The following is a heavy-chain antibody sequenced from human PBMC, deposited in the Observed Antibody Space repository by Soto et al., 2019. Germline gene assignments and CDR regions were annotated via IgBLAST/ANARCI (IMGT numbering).Heavy chain of an antibody. CDR2: ISSSSSTI. CDR1: GFTFSTYG. CDR3: VRGHDSSGYHFGY. J-gene: IGHJ4*02. Sequence: EVRLVEYGGGLVQPGWSQRLSCAASGFTFSTYGMNWVRQAPGKGLDWVSYISSSSSTIYYADSVKGRFTISRDNAKNSLFLQMNSLRDEDTAVYYCVRGHDSSGYHFGYWGQGTLVTVSS. D-gene: IGHD3-22*01. V-gene: IGHV3-48*02.